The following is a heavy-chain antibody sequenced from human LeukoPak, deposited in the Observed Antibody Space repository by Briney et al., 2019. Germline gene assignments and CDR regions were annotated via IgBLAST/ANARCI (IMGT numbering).Heavy chain of an antibody. D-gene: IGHD6-19*01. Sequence: PGGSLRLSCAASGFSVSSNSMSWVRQAPGKGLACVSIIYSRDVTSYADSVKDRFTISRDSDKNTLSLQMDSLRSDDTAVYYCARVLAAIALRDYHYVDVWGKGTTVTVSS. V-gene: IGHV3-53*01. CDR3: ARVLAAIALRDYHYVDV. J-gene: IGHJ6*03. CDR1: GFSVSSNS. CDR2: IYSRDVT.